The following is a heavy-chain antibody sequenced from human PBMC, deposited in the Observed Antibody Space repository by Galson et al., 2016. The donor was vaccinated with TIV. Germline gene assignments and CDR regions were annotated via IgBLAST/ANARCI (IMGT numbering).Heavy chain of an antibody. CDR3: ARDRLWGSYHFDY. CDR2: ISYDGSKK. D-gene: IGHD1-26*01. Sequence: SLRLSCAGSGFTFSNYWMAWVRQAPGKGLEWVTVISYDGSKKYYADSVKGRFTISRDNSKNTLYLRMNSLRTEDTAVYYCARDRLWGSYHFDYWGQGALVAVSS. V-gene: IGHV3-30*03. J-gene: IGHJ4*02. CDR1: GFTFSNYW.